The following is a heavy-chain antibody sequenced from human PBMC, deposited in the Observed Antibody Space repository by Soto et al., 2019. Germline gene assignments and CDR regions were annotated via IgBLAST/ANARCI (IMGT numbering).Heavy chain of an antibody. D-gene: IGHD3-3*01. CDR2: ISYDGSNK. Sequence: GXSLRLSCAASGFTLSSYALHWFRQAPGKGLEWVEVISYDGSNKYYADSVKGRFTISRDNSKDTLYLQMNSLRAEDTAVYYCARDKSDDFDYWGQGTLVTVSS. CDR1: GFTLSSYA. J-gene: IGHJ4*02. V-gene: IGHV3-30-3*01. CDR3: ARDKSDDFDY.